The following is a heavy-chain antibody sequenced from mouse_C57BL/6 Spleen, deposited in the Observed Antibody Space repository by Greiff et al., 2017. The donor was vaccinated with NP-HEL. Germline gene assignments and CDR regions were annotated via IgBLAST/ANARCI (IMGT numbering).Heavy chain of an antibody. V-gene: IGHV1-61*01. J-gene: IGHJ1*03. Sequence: QVHLQQPGAELVRPGSSVKLSCKASGYTFTSYWMDWVKQRPGQGLEWIGNIYPSDSETHYNQKFKDKATLTVDKSSSTAYMQLSSLTSEDSAVYYCARGGVTYWYFDVWGTGTTVTVSS. D-gene: IGHD2-2*01. CDR3: ARGGVTYWYFDV. CDR2: IYPSDSET. CDR1: GYTFTSYW.